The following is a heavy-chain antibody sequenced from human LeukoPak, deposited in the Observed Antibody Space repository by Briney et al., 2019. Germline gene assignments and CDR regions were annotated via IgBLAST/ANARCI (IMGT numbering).Heavy chain of an antibody. CDR2: INHSGST. V-gene: IGHV4-34*01. D-gene: IGHD2-2*01. J-gene: IGHJ5*02. CDR3: ARAILVPAAQGWGDP. CDR1: GGSFSGYY. Sequence: SETLSLTCAVYGGSFSGYYWSWIRQPPGKGLEWIGEINHSGSTNYNPSLKSRVTISVDKSKNQFSQKLSSVTAADTAVYYCARAILVPAAQGWGDPWGQGTLVTVSS.